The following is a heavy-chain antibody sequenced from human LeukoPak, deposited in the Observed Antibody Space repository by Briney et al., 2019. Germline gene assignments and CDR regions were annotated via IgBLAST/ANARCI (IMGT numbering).Heavy chain of an antibody. V-gene: IGHV4-39*07. CDR1: GGSVSSSSYY. CDR2: IYYSGST. CDR3: ARGPVRNWFDP. Sequence: SETLSLTCTVSGGSVSSSSYYWGWVRQPRGEGLEWIGSIYYSGSTYYNPSLKSRVSISVDTSKNQFSLNLSSVTAADTAVYYCARGPVRNWFDPWGQGTLVTVSS. J-gene: IGHJ5*02.